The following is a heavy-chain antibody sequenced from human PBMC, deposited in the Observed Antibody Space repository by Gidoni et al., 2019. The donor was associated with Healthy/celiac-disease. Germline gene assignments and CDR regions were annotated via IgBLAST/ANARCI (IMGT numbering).Heavy chain of an antibody. D-gene: IGHD3-3*01. CDR3: ARGVTIFGVVMGLDAFDI. Sequence: EVQLVQSGAEVKKPGESLKISCKGSGYSFTSYWIGWVRQMPGKGLEWMGIIYPGDSDTRYSPSCQGQVTISADKSISTAYLQWSSLKASDTAMYYCARGVTIFGVVMGLDAFDIWGQGTMVTVSS. J-gene: IGHJ3*02. CDR1: GYSFTSYW. CDR2: IYPGDSDT. V-gene: IGHV5-51*01.